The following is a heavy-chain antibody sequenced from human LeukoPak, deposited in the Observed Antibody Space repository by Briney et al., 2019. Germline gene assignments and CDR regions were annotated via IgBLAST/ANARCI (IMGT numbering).Heavy chain of an antibody. CDR1: GGSISSGGYS. CDR3: ARVVVVGCSFDP. CDR2: IYHSGST. V-gene: IGHV4-30-2*01. J-gene: IGHJ5*02. Sequence: SETLSLTCAVSGGSISSGGYSWSWIRQPPGKGLEWIGYIYHSGSTYYNPSLKSRVTISVDRSKNQFSLKLSSVTAAGTAVYYCARVVVVGCSFDPWGQGTLVTVSS. D-gene: IGHD2-15*01.